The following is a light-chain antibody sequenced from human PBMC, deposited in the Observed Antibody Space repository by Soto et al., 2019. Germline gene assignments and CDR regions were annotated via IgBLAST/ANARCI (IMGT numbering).Light chain of an antibody. J-gene: IGKJ2*01. CDR1: QDLHSY. CDR2: GTS. V-gene: IGKV3-15*01. CDR3: HQYNEWPYT. Sequence: EIVMTQSPATLSVSPGERATLSCRASQDLHSYLAWYQQRPGQPPRLLIYGTSTTATGVPARFRASGSVTEFTLTITSLQSEDFAVYYCHQYNEWPYTFGQGTKLEIK.